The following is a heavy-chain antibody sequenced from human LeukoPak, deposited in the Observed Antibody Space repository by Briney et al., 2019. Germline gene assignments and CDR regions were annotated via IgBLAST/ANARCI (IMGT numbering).Heavy chain of an antibody. Sequence: SETLSLTCTVSGDSISSGDYYWSWIRQPPGKGLEWIGYIHSSGNTYYNPSLKSQVSISGDTSKNQFSLRLTSVTATDAAVYYCARDRKFNWNDFFDSWGQGTLVTVSS. CDR2: IHSSGNT. J-gene: IGHJ5*01. V-gene: IGHV4-30-4*01. CDR1: GDSISSGDYY. D-gene: IGHD1-20*01. CDR3: ARDRKFNWNDFFDS.